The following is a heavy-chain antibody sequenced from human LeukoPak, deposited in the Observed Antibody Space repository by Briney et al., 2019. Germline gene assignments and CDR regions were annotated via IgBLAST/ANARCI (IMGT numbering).Heavy chain of an antibody. CDR3: ARAAYDYVLGSYRSYSFDY. CDR1: GYTFTSYA. Sequence: GASVKVSCKASGYTFTSYAMSWVRQAPGQGLEWMGWINTNTGNPTYAQGFTGRFVFSLDTSVSTAYLQISSLKAEDTAVYYCARAAYDYVLGSYRSYSFDYWGQGTLVTVSS. CDR2: INTNTGNP. V-gene: IGHV7-4-1*02. J-gene: IGHJ4*02. D-gene: IGHD3-16*02.